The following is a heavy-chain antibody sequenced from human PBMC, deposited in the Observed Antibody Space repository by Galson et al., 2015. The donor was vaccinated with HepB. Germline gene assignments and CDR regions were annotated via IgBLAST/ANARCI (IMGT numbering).Heavy chain of an antibody. CDR1: GSTFTSYG. CDR3: ARDTVPYSSSWYNWFDP. D-gene: IGHD6-13*01. J-gene: IGHJ5*02. V-gene: IGHV1-18*01. CDR2: ISAYNGNT. Sequence: SVKVSCKASGSTFTSYGISWVRQAPGQGLEWMGWISAYNGNTNYAQKLQGRVTMTTDTSTSTAYMELRSLRSDDTAVYYCARDTVPYSSSWYNWFDPWGQGTLVTVSS.